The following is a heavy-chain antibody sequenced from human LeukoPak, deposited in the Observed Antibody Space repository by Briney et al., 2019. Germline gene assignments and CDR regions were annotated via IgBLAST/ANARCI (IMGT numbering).Heavy chain of an antibody. V-gene: IGHV3-23*01. D-gene: IGHD3-22*01. CDR1: GFTFSSYA. J-gene: IGHJ4*02. CDR3: ATIPPRTYLGGPTMIVVVIH. CDR2: ISGSGGST. Sequence: GGSLRLSCAASGFTFSSYAISWVRQAPGKGLEWVSAISGSGGSTYYADSVKGRFTISRDNSKNTLYLQMNSLRAEDTAVYYCATIPPRTYLGGPTMIVVVIHWGQGTLVTVSS.